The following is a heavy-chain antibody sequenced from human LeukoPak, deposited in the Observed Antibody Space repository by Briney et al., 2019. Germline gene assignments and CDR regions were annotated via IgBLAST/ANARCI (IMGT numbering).Heavy chain of an antibody. CDR1: GYTFTSYA. J-gene: IGHJ3*02. CDR2: INAGNGNT. D-gene: IGHD3-10*01. Sequence: ASVKVSCKASGYTFTSYAMHWVRQAPGQRLEWMGWINAGNGNTKYSQKFQGRVTITRDTSASTAYIELSSLRSEDTAVYYCARDMVRGFREKGFDIWGQGTMVTVSS. CDR3: ARDMVRGFREKGFDI. V-gene: IGHV1-3*01.